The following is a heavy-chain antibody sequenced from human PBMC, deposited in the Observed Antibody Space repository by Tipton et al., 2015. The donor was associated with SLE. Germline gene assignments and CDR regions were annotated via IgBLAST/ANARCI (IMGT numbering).Heavy chain of an antibody. CDR2: IYHSGST. CDR1: GGSVSSQY. CDR3: ARQGYSSTYWYFDL. V-gene: IGHV4-59*08. Sequence: TLSLTCTVSGGSVSSQYWSWIRQPPGKGLEWIGYIYHSGSTNYNPSLTSRVTISVDTSKNQFYLNLSSVTAADTAVYYCARQGYSSTYWYFDLWGRGTLVTVSS. D-gene: IGHD6-13*01. J-gene: IGHJ2*01.